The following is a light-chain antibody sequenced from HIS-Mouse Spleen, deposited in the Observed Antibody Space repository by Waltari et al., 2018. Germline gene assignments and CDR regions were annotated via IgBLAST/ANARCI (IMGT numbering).Light chain of an antibody. J-gene: IGKJ1*01. CDR3: QQLNSYPPT. Sequence: DIQLTHSPSFLSASVGDRVPITRRASHGISSYLARYQHKPGKAPKLLIYAASTLQSGVPSRFSGSGSGTEFTLTISSLQPEDFATYYCQQLNSYPPTFGQGTKVEIK. CDR2: AAS. CDR1: HGISSY. V-gene: IGKV1-9*01.